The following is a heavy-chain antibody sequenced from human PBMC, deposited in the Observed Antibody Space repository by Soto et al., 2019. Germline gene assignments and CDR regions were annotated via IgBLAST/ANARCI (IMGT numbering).Heavy chain of an antibody. D-gene: IGHD1-26*01. Sequence: GGSLRLSCAASGFTFSNYWMSWVRQAPGKGLEWVANIKEDGSERNYVDSVKGRFTISRDNAENSLYLQMNSLRAEDTAVYYCAKDRELAQGYWGQGTLVTVSS. CDR1: GFTFSNYW. CDR3: AKDRELAQGY. J-gene: IGHJ4*02. V-gene: IGHV3-7*01. CDR2: IKEDGSER.